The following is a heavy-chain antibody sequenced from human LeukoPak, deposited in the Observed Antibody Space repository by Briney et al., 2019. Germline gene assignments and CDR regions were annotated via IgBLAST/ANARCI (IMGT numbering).Heavy chain of an antibody. Sequence: TLSLTCTVSGGSISSGGYYWSWIRQPAGKGLEWIGRIYTSGSTNYNPSLKSRVTMSVDTSKNQFSLELSSVTAADTAVYYCARDPTPYSSGCDYWGQGTLVTVSS. CDR2: IYTSGST. CDR1: GGSISSGGYY. CDR3: ARDPTPYSSGCDY. J-gene: IGHJ4*02. V-gene: IGHV4-61*02. D-gene: IGHD6-19*01.